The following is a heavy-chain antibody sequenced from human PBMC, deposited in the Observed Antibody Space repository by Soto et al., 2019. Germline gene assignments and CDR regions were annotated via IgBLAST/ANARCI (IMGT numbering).Heavy chain of an antibody. D-gene: IGHD6-19*01. CDR1: GYTFTGHY. CDR3: ARGAGGAVGYTSRGGGPYVDV. CDR2: INPNSGDT. Sequence: QVQLVQSGAEVKKPGASVKVSCKASGYTFTGHYMQWVRQAPGQGLEWMGWINPNSGDTNYAQKFRGRFTMTRDTSISTVDTGGGRRRSEERALFYCARGAGGAVGYTSRGGGPYVDVWGQGTTVTVSS. J-gene: IGHJ6*02. V-gene: IGHV1-2*02.